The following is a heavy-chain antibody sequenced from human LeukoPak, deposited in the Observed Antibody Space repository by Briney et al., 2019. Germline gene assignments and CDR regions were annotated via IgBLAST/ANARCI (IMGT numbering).Heavy chain of an antibody. CDR1: GFTFSSYS. CDR3: ARVLESGGAIDD. D-gene: IGHD3-16*01. CDR2: ISSSSSYI. J-gene: IGHJ4*02. V-gene: IGHV3-21*01. Sequence: GGSLRLSCAASGFTFSSYSMNWVRQAPGKGLEWVSSISSSSSYIYYADSVKGRFTISRDNAKNSLYLQMNSLRVEDTAVYYCARVLESGGAIDDWGQGTLVTVSS.